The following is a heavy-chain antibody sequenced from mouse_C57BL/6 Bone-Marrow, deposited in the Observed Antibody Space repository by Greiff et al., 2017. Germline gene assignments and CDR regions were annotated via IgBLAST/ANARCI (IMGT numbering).Heavy chain of an antibody. CDR3: TEPLTTVVADYYAMDY. CDR1: GFTFSNYW. V-gene: IGHV6-3*01. Sequence: EVKLQESGGGLVQPGGSMKLSCVASGFTFSNYWMNWVRQSPEKGLEWVAQIRLKSDNYATHYAESVKGRFTISRDDSKSSVYLQMNNLRAEDTGIYYCTEPLTTVVADYYAMDYWGQGTSVTVSS. J-gene: IGHJ4*01. CDR2: IRLKSDNYAT. D-gene: IGHD1-1*01.